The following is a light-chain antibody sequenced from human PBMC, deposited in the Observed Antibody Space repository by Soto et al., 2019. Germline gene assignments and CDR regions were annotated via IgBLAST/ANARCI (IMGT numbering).Light chain of an antibody. CDR1: QNINMW. CDR3: QQDDRLST. J-gene: IGKJ1*01. Sequence: IQMTQSPSPLSASVGDRVTITCRASQNINMWLAWYQQKPGKAPKLLMHKASTLETGVPSRFSGSGSGTEVTLTISSLQPDDFATYYCQQDDRLSTFGQGTKVEIK. CDR2: KAS. V-gene: IGKV1-5*03.